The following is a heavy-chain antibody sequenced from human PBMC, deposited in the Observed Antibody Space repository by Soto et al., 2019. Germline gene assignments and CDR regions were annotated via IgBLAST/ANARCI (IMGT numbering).Heavy chain of an antibody. V-gene: IGHV1-69*13. Sequence: SVTVSCKASGGTFSSYAISWVRQAPGQGLEWMGGIIPIFGTANYAQKFQGRVTITADESTSTAYMELSSLRSEDTAVYYCARRYSSSVMGAFDIWGQGTMVTVSS. CDR3: ARRYSSSVMGAFDI. CDR2: IIPIFGTA. J-gene: IGHJ3*02. D-gene: IGHD6-6*01. CDR1: GGTFSSYA.